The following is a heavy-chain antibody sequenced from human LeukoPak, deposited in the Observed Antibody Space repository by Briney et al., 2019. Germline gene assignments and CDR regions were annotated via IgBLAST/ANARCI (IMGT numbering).Heavy chain of an antibody. CDR2: IYSTGRV. CDR3: ARASETAMVTL. CDR1: AVSITSGTYY. J-gene: IGHJ4*02. D-gene: IGHD5-18*01. V-gene: IGHV4-61*02. Sequence: SETLSLTCTVSAVSITSGTYYCTWIRQPAGKGLEWIGRIYSTGRVNYNPSLKSRVTMLLDTSKNHISLKLTSVTAADTAIYFCARASETAMVTLWGQGTLVTVSS.